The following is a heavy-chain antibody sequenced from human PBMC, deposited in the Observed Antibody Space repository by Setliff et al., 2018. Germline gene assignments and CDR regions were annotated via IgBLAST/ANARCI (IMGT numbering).Heavy chain of an antibody. J-gene: IGHJ4*02. CDR3: ARMSTSGPHYDY. CDR2: IHAGSSNT. CDR1: GYSFSSNA. Sequence: ASVMVSCKASGYSFSSNAFHWVRQAPGQTLEWMGWIHAGSSNTLYSQRFQDRITISRDTSATTVHMELSSLRSDDTAVYYCARMSTSGPHYDYWGQGTLVTVSS. V-gene: IGHV1-3*01. D-gene: IGHD2-8*02.